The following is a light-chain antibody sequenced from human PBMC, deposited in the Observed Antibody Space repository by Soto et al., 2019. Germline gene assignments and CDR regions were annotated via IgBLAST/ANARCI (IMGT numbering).Light chain of an antibody. CDR2: GAS. V-gene: IGKV3-20*01. CDR1: QSISGTY. Sequence: EIVLTQYPGTLSLSPGERATLSCWASQSISGTYLAWYQQKPGQAPRLLIYGASSRATGILDRFSGSGSGTDLTLTISRLEHEDFEVYYCQHFGNSRWPFGQGTKVEIK. CDR3: QHFGNSRWP. J-gene: IGKJ1*01.